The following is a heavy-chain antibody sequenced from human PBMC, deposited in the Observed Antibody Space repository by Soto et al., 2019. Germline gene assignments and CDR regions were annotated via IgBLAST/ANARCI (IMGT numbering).Heavy chain of an antibody. Sequence: GASVKVPCKASEGTFSIYTITWVRQAPGQGLEWMGRIIPILGIANYAQKFQGRVTITADKSTSTAYMELSSLRSEDTAVYYCARGFPLWFDPWGQGTLVTVSS. D-gene: IGHD3-16*02. V-gene: IGHV1-69*02. J-gene: IGHJ5*02. CDR3: ARGFPLWFDP. CDR2: IIPILGIA. CDR1: EGTFSIYT.